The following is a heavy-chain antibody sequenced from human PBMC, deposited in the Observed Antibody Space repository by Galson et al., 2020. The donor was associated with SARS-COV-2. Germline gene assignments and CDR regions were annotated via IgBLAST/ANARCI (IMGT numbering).Heavy chain of an antibody. J-gene: IGHJ4*02. D-gene: IGHD6-19*01. V-gene: IGHV3-33*06. CDR3: AKGGAVAGIRGIDY. Sequence: LSLTCAASGFTLSSSDMLWVRQAPGKGLEWVAVLWSDGTNKYYADSVKGRFTISRDTSKNTLYLQMNSLTAEDTALYYCAKGGAVAGIRGIDYWGQGTLVTVSS. CDR2: LWSDGTNK. CDR1: GFTLSSSD.